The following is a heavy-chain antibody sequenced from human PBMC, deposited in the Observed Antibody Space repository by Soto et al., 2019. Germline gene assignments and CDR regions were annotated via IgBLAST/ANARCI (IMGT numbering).Heavy chain of an antibody. D-gene: IGHD1-1*01. Sequence: GGSLRLSCAASGFTFSMYWMHWVRQVPGKGPEWVSRINDDGSSTNYADSVKGRFTISRDNAKNTLYLQMDALRAEDTAVYYCTRGPRSTSTGTGAFWGQGTLVTVSS. J-gene: IGHJ4*02. CDR1: GFTFSMYW. V-gene: IGHV3-74*01. CDR3: TRGPRSTSTGTGAF. CDR2: INDDGSST.